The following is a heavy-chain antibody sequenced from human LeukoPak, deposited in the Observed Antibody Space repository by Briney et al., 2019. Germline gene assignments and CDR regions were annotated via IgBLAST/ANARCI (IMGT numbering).Heavy chain of an antibody. V-gene: IGHV4-59*01. CDR1: GGSISSYY. J-gene: IGHJ3*02. CDR3: ARAGVFGLVAFDI. Sequence: TTSETLSLTCTVSGGSISSYYWSWIRQPPGKGLEWIGYIYYSGSTNYNPSLKSRVTISVDTSKNQFSLKLSSVTAAVTAVYYCARAGVFGLVAFDIWGQGTMVTVSS. CDR2: IYYSGST. D-gene: IGHD6-19*01.